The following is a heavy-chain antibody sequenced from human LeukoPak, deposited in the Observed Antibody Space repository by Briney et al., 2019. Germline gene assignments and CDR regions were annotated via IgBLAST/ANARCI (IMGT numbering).Heavy chain of an antibody. D-gene: IGHD4-17*01. J-gene: IGHJ4*02. CDR1: GGTFISYA. V-gene: IGHV1-69*13. CDR2: NIPIFGTA. CDR3: AMYGDYVENYFDY. Sequence: SVKVSCKASGGTFISYAISWVRQAPGQGLEWMGGNIPIFGTANYAQKFQGRVTITADESTSTAYMELSSLRSEDTAVYYCAMYGDYVENYFDYWGQGTLVTVSS.